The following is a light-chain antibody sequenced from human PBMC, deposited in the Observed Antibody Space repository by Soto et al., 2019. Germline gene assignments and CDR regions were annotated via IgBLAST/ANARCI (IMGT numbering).Light chain of an antibody. CDR2: KAS. CDR1: QTISSW. V-gene: IGKV1-5*03. J-gene: IGKJ1*01. Sequence: IHMTQSPSTLSGSVGDRVTITCRSSQTISSWLAWYQQKPGKAPKLLIYKASTLKSGVPSRFSGSGSGTEFTLNISSLQPDDFATYYCQQYNSSSEAIGQGNXVEIK. CDR3: QQYNSSSEA.